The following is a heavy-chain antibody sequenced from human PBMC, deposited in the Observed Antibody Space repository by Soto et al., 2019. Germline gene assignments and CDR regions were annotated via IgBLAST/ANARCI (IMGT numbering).Heavy chain of an antibody. CDR3: ARDRPITSDFGIDV. J-gene: IGHJ6*02. V-gene: IGHV3-66*01. D-gene: IGHD1-20*01. Sequence: GALRLSCAASVVAVYTYYMSWVRHAPGKGVECASFIFIGGTTYYADSVRVRVSISRDDSKNTVYLQMNSLRVDDAAVYYCARDRPITSDFGIDVWGQGTTVTVSS. CDR2: IFIGGTT. CDR1: VVAVYTYY.